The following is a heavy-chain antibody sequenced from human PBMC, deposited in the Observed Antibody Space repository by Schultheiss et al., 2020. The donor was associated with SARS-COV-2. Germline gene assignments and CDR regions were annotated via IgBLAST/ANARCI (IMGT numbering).Heavy chain of an antibody. V-gene: IGHV3-66*02. D-gene: IGHD6-19*01. CDR3: AKDLITAVAGDAYGMDV. Sequence: GGSLRLSCAASGFTVSSNYMSWVRQAPGKGLEWVSVIYSGGSTYYADSVKGRFTISRDNSKNTLYLQMNSLRAEDTAVYYCAKDLITAVAGDAYGMDVWGQGTTVTVSS. CDR1: GFTVSSNY. J-gene: IGHJ6*02. CDR2: IYSGGST.